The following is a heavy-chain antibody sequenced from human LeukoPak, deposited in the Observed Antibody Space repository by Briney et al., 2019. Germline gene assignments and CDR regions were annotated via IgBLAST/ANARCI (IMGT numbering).Heavy chain of an antibody. CDR2: ISGSGGST. V-gene: IGHV3-23*01. CDR1: AFTFSSYA. CDR3: AKDRQPFPQEPTDY. D-gene: IGHD2-21*01. J-gene: IGHJ4*02. Sequence: GGSLRLSCAAYAFTFSSYAMNWLRQAPGKGLEWVSDISGSGGSTYYADSGKGRFTISRDNSKNTLYLQMNTLRAENTAVYYCAKDRQPFPQEPTDYWGQGTLVTVSS.